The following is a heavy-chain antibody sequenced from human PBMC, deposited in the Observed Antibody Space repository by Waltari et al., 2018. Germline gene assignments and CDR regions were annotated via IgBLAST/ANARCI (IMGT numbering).Heavy chain of an antibody. D-gene: IGHD6-19*01. J-gene: IGHJ3*02. CDR2: FEPEDGET. CDR3: GVSQYSSGWVAFDI. Sequence: QVQLVQSGAEVKKPGASVKVSCKVSGYTLTELSMHWVRQAPGKGLEWMGGFEPEDGETIYAQKFQGRVTMTEATSTDTAYMELRRLRSEDTAVYYCGVSQYSSGWVAFDIWGQGTMVIVSS. V-gene: IGHV1-24*01. CDR1: GYTLTELS.